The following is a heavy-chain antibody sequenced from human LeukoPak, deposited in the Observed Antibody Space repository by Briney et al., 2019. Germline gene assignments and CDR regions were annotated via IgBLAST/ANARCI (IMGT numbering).Heavy chain of an antibody. Sequence: ASVKVSCKASGGTFSSYAISWVRQAPGQGLEWMGWINPNSGGTNYAQKFQGRVTMTRDTSISTAYMELSRLRSDDTAVYYCAKVTVATILNYYDSSGAFDYWGQGTLVTVSS. V-gene: IGHV1-2*02. CDR2: INPNSGGT. D-gene: IGHD3-22*01. J-gene: IGHJ4*02. CDR3: AKVTVATILNYYDSSGAFDY. CDR1: GGTFSSYA.